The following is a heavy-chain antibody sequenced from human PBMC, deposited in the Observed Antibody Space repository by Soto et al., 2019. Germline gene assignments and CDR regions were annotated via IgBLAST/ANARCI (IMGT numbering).Heavy chain of an antibody. Sequence: SETLSLTCTVSGGSISSYYWSWIRQPPGRGLEWIGYIYYSGSTNYNPSLKSRVTISVDTSKNQFSLKLSSVTAADTAVYYCARAITIFGVLNYWGHGTLVTVSS. CDR2: IYYSGST. CDR3: ARAITIFGVLNY. D-gene: IGHD3-3*01. J-gene: IGHJ4*01. CDR1: GGSISSYY. V-gene: IGHV4-59*01.